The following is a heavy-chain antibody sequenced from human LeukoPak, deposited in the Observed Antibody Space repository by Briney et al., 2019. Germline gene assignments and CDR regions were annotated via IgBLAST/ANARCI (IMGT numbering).Heavy chain of an antibody. J-gene: IGHJ4*02. CDR1: GFTFSSYA. CDR3: AKGGKQRLVRVGPKHFDY. CDR2: ISGSGGST. Sequence: PGGSLRLSCAASGFTFSSYAMSWVRQAPGKGLERVSAISGSGGSTYYADSVKGRFTISRDNSKNTLYLQMNSLRAEDTAVYYCAKGGKQRLVRVGPKHFDYWGQGTLVTVSS. V-gene: IGHV3-23*01. D-gene: IGHD6-13*01.